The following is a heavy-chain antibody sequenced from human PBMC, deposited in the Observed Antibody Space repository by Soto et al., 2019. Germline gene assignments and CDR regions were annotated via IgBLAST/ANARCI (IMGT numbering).Heavy chain of an antibody. CDR2: ISGGGSTA. CDR1: GFTFTSYV. J-gene: IGHJ4*02. CDR3: AKDSLKYSSPRRGLEFDY. Sequence: AGSLRLSCAASGFTFTSYVMSWVRQAPGKGLEWVAGISGGGSTAFYADSVKGRFTISRDNAKNTVVLQMDSLRAEDTAIYYCAKDSLKYSSPRRGLEFDYCGQGTLVTVSS. V-gene: IGHV3-23*01. D-gene: IGHD3-22*01.